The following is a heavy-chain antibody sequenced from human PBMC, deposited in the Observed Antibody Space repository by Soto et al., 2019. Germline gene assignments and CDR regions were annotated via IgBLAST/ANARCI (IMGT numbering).Heavy chain of an antibody. J-gene: IGHJ4*02. CDR2: IYNSGST. CDR3: AALKRMVAGDY. V-gene: IGHV4-61*01. Sequence: QVQLQESGPGLVKPSETLSLTCTVSGGSVRSDNYYWSWIRQPPGKGLEWIGYIYNSGSTKYNPSLASRVTIPGDTSDNQFSLNLISVTTADTAVYYCAALKRMVAGDYWGQGALVTVSS. CDR1: GGSVRSDNYY. D-gene: IGHD2-8*01.